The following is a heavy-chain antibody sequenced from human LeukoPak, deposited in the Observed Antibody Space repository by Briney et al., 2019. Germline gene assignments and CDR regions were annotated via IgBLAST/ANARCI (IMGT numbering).Heavy chain of an antibody. CDR1: GFTFSNYA. J-gene: IGHJ4*02. V-gene: IGHV3-23*01. CDR3: AKDKGLTKSSSWYYYDS. Sequence: PGGSLRLSCVASGFTFSNYAMNWVRQAPGKGPEGVSGITGNGGSTYYADSVKGRFTISRDNSKSTLYLQMNSLRAEDTAIYYCAKDKGLTKSSSWYYYDSWGQGTLVTVSS. CDR2: ITGNGGST. D-gene: IGHD6-13*01.